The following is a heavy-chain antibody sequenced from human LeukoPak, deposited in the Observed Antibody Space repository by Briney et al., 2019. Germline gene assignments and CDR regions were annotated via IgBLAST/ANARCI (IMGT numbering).Heavy chain of an antibody. D-gene: IGHD5-18*01. CDR1: GGSISSYY. J-gene: IGHJ5*02. V-gene: IGHV4-59*01. CDR2: IYYSRST. Sequence: SETLSLTCTVSGGSISSYYWSWLRQPPGKGLEWSGYIYYSRSTTYNPSLKSRVTISVDTTKNQFSLRLSSVTAADTAVYYCARLQDSYGSWFDPWGQGTLVTVSS. CDR3: ARLQDSYGSWFDP.